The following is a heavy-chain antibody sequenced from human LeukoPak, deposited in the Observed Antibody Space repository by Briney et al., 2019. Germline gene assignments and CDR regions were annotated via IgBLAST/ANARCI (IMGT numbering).Heavy chain of an antibody. Sequence: SGGSLRLSCAASGFTFSSYSMNWVRQAPGKGLEWVSSISSSTTYIYYADSVKGRFTISRDNAKNSLYLQMNSLRAEDTAVHYCARGTGVVYHYWGQGTLVTVSS. J-gene: IGHJ4*02. CDR2: ISSSTTYI. CDR3: ARGTGVVYHY. V-gene: IGHV3-21*01. D-gene: IGHD2-8*02. CDR1: GFTFSSYS.